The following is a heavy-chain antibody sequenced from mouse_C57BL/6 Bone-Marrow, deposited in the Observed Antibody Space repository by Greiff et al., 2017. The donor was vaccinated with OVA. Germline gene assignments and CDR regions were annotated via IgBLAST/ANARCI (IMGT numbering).Heavy chain of an antibody. Sequence: EVQLQQSGPELVKPGASVKIPCKASGYTFTDYNMDWVKQSHGKSLEWIGDINPNNGGTIYNQKFKGKATLTVDKSSSTAYMELRSLTSEDTAVYYCARLYYYGSTWYFDVWGTGTTVTVSS. V-gene: IGHV1-18*01. J-gene: IGHJ1*03. CDR1: GYTFTDYN. CDR2: INPNNGGT. CDR3: ARLYYYGSTWYFDV. D-gene: IGHD1-1*01.